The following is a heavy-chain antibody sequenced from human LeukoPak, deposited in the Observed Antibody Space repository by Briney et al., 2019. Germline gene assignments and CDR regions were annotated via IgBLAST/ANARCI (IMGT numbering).Heavy chain of an antibody. CDR1: GFTFTTSW. Sequence: QTGGSLRLSCAASGFTFTTSWLSWVRQASGKGLEWVANIKPDGSDKYYVDSVKGRFTISRDNAKNSLYLQMNSLRAEDTAVYYCASLSSIVATYWGQGTLVTVSS. J-gene: IGHJ4*02. D-gene: IGHD5-12*01. CDR3: ASLSSIVATY. CDR2: IKPDGSDK. V-gene: IGHV3-7*01.